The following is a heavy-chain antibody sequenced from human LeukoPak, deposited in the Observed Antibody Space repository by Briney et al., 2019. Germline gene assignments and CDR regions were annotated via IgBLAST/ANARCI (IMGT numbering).Heavy chain of an antibody. V-gene: IGHV4-39*01. CDR1: GDSISSTGFY. CDR2: IEYSGET. Sequence: PSETLSLTCTVSGDSISSTGFYWAWIRQPPEKGLEYIGNIEYSGETFYDPSLKSRVTISGDPSKNQFSLKLSSVTAADTAVYYCARVKEVTATQYFDYWGQGTLVTVSS. CDR3: ARVKEVTATQYFDY. J-gene: IGHJ4*02. D-gene: IGHD2-21*02.